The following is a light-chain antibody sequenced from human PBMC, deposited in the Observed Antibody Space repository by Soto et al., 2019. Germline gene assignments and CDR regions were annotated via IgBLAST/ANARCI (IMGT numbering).Light chain of an antibody. Sequence: QSVLTQPPSASGSPGQSVTISCTGTSSDVGGYNYVSWYRQYPGTPPQLVISEVAKRPSGVPDRFSGSKSANTASLTVSGLQAEDEADYYCSSHAGDGKFVFGTGTKLTVL. CDR1: SSDVGGYNY. CDR3: SSHAGDGKFV. CDR2: EVA. V-gene: IGLV2-8*01. J-gene: IGLJ1*01.